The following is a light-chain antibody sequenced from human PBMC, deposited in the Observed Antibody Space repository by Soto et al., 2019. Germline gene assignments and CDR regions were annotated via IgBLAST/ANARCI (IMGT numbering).Light chain of an antibody. Sequence: DIQMTQSPSSLSASVGDRVNITCRASQGVRNALGWYQQKPGKAPQRLIYVASILQSGVPSRFSGSGSGTEFTLTISSLEPEDFATYYCLQHNSYPYTFGQGTKVDIK. J-gene: IGKJ2*01. V-gene: IGKV1-17*01. CDR2: VAS. CDR3: LQHNSYPYT. CDR1: QGVRNA.